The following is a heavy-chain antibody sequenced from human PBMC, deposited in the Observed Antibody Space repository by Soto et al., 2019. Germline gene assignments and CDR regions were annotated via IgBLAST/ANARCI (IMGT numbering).Heavy chain of an antibody. J-gene: IGHJ6*02. Sequence: TLSLTCTVSGGSVSSGSYYWSWIRQPPGKGLEWIGYIYYSGSTNYNPSLKSRVTISETSKNQFSLQLSSVTAADTAVYYCARDCSGGSCYSSYYYYYGMDVWGQGTTVTVSS. CDR3: ARDCSGGSCYSSYYYYYGMDV. CDR1: GGSVSSGSYY. D-gene: IGHD2-15*01. V-gene: IGHV4-61*01. CDR2: IYYSGST.